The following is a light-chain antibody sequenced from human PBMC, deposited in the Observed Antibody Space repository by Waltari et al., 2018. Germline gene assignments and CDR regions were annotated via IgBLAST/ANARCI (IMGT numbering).Light chain of an antibody. CDR3: LQYSSSPRT. J-gene: IGKJ4*01. CDR2: KAS. Sequence: IQMTQSPSSLSASVGDTVTITCRARQSIRSWLAWSQQKPGKAPKLLIYKASSLQSGVPSRVSGSGSGTDFTLTISSLQPEDFATYYCLQYSSSPRTFGGGTKVEIK. CDR1: QSIRSW. V-gene: IGKV1-12*01.